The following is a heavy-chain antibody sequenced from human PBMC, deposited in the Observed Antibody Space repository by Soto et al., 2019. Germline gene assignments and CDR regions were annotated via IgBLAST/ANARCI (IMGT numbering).Heavy chain of an antibody. D-gene: IGHD1-26*01. CDR2: INHSGST. CDR1: GGSFSGYY. J-gene: IGHJ6*03. Sequence: SETLSLTCAVYGGSFSGYYWSWIRQPPGKGLEWIGEINHSGSTNYNPSLKSRVTISVDTSKNQFSLKLSSVTAADTAVYYCARGAGATRLYYYMDVWGKGTTVTVAS. V-gene: IGHV4-34*01. CDR3: ARGAGATRLYYYMDV.